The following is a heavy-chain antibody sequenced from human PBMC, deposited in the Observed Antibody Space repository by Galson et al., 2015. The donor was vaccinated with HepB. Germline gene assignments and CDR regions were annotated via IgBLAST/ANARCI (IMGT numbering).Heavy chain of an antibody. V-gene: IGHV7-4-1*02. J-gene: IGHJ4*02. CDR3: ARDITCWSGGSCYAETVDDY. Sequence: SVKVSCKASGYTFTSYAMNWVRQAPGQGLEWMGWINTNTGNPTCAQGFTGRFVFSLDTSVSTAYLQISSLKAEDTAVYYCARDITCWSGGSCYAETVDDYWGQGTLVTVSS. CDR2: INTNTGNP. D-gene: IGHD2-15*01. CDR1: GYTFTSYA.